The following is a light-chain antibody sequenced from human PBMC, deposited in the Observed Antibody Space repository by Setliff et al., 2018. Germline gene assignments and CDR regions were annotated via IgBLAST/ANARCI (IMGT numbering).Light chain of an antibody. V-gene: IGLV2-14*01. CDR1: SSDVGDYKY. J-gene: IGLJ1*01. CDR2: EVS. CDR3: SSYTSLSTRV. Sequence: QSALAQPASVSGSPGQSITISCTGTSSDVGDYKYVSWYQQLPGKAPKLIIFEVSNRPSGIPNRFSGSQSGNTASLSISGLQAEDEADYYCSSYTSLSTRVFGTGTKGTVL.